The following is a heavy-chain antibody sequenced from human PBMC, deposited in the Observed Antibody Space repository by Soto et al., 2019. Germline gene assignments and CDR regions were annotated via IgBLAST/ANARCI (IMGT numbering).Heavy chain of an antibody. Sequence: QLQLQESGPGLVKPSETLSLTCTVSGGSISSSRYYWGWIRQPPGKGLEWIGSIYYSGSTYYNPSLKDRVTISVDRSKNQVSLKLSSVTAADPAVYYCAGMECSWLEYFQHWGQGTLVTVSS. CDR3: AGMECSWLEYFQH. J-gene: IGHJ1*01. V-gene: IGHV4-39*01. D-gene: IGHD6-13*01. CDR1: GGSISSSRYY. CDR2: IYYSGST.